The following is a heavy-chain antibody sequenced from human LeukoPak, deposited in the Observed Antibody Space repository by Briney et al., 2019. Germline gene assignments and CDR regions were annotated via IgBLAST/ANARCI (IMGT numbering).Heavy chain of an antibody. D-gene: IGHD1-26*01. V-gene: IGHV3-74*01. Sequence: PGGSLRLSCAASGFTFSSYGMNWVRQAPGKGLVWVSRINTDGSGTTYADSVKGRFTISRDNAKNTLYLQMNSLRAEDTAVYYCARGFQGGLDYWGQGTLVTVSS. CDR1: GFTFSSYG. J-gene: IGHJ4*02. CDR2: INTDGSGT. CDR3: ARGFQGGLDY.